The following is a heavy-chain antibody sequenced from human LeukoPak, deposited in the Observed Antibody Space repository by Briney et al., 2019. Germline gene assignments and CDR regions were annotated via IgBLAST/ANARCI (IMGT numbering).Heavy chain of an antibody. D-gene: IGHD3-9*01. CDR3: AGPLRYFDWLPDD. CDR1: GFTFNSYS. V-gene: IGHV3-48*01. CDR2: ISSSSSTI. Sequence: PRGSLRLSCAASGFTFNSYSMNWVRQAPGKGLEWVSYISSSSSTIYYADSVKGRFTISRDNAKNSLYLQMNSLRAEDTAVYYCAGPLRYFDWLPDDWGQGTLVTVSS. J-gene: IGHJ4*02.